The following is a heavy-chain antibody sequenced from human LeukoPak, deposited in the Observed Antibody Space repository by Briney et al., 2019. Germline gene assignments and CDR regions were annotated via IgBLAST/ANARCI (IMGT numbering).Heavy chain of an antibody. CDR3: ASGLRFLEWPEPYYMDV. CDR2: IYYSGST. J-gene: IGHJ6*03. CDR1: GGSISSSSYY. D-gene: IGHD3-3*01. V-gene: IGHV4-39*07. Sequence: PSETLSLTCTVSGGSISSSSYYWGWIRQPPGKGLEWIGSIYYSGSTYYNPSLKSRVTISVDTSKNQFSLKLSSVTAADTAVYYCASGLRFLEWPEPYYMDVWGKGTTVTVSS.